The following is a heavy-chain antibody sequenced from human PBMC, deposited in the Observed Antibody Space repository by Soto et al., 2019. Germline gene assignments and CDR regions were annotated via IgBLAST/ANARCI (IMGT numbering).Heavy chain of an antibody. CDR2: IIPIFGTA. CDR1: GGTFSSYA. Sequence: QVQLVQSGAEVKKPGSSVKVSCKASGGTFSSYAISWVRQAPGQGLEWMGGIIPIFGTANYAQKFQGRVTINGDESTRTAYMELGSLRSGDTAVYSCARGGWELYNVYYWGQGTLVTVSS. V-gene: IGHV1-69*01. CDR3: ARGGWELYNVYY. D-gene: IGHD1-26*01. J-gene: IGHJ4*02.